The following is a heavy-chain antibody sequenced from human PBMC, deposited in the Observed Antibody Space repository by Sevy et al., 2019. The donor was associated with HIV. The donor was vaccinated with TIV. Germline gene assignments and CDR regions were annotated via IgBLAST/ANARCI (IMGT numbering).Heavy chain of an antibody. Sequence: ASVKVSCKASGGTFSSYAISWVRQAPGQGLEWMGGIIPIFGTANYAQKFQGRVTITADKSTSTAYMELSSLGSEDTAVYYCVRGLYCSGGSCYGDGDYWGQGTLVTVSS. CDR3: VRGLYCSGGSCYGDGDY. J-gene: IGHJ4*02. CDR2: IIPIFGTA. CDR1: GGTFSSYA. V-gene: IGHV1-69*06. D-gene: IGHD2-15*01.